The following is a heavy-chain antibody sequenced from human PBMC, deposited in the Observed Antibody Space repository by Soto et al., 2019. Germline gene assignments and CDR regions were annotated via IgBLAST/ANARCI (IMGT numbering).Heavy chain of an antibody. CDR3: ARAGSYDFWSAHTDEPPPYYFDY. J-gene: IGHJ4*02. V-gene: IGHV5-51*01. Sequence: PGESLKISCKGSGYSFTSYWIGWVRQMPGKGLEWMGIIYPGDSDTRYSPSFQGQVTISADKSISTAYLQWSSLKASDTAMYYCARAGSYDFWSAHTDEPPPYYFDYWGQGTLVTVSS. CDR1: GYSFTSYW. CDR2: IYPGDSDT. D-gene: IGHD3-3*01.